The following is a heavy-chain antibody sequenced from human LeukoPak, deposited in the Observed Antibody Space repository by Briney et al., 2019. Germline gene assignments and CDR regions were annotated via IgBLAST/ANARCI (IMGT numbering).Heavy chain of an antibody. CDR1: RFTFNSYA. D-gene: IGHD3-10*01. J-gene: IGHJ6*02. V-gene: IGHV3-23*01. CDR3: AKILFGDYADMDV. CDR2: IGGSNGIT. Sequence: GGSLRLSCAASRFTFNSYAMSWVRQAPGKGLEWVSVIGGSNGITFYVGSVKGRFTISRDNSKDTLYLQMNSLRAEDTAVYYCAKILFGDYADMDVWGQGTTVTVSS.